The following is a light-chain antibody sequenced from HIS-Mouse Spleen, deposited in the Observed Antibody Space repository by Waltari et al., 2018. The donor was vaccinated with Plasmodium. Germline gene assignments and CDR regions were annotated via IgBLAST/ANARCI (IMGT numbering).Light chain of an antibody. CDR1: ALPKQY. J-gene: IGLJ2*01. CDR2: KDS. V-gene: IGLV3-25*03. CDR3: QSADSSGTYRV. Sequence: SYELTQPPSVSVSPGQTARITCSGDALPKQYAYWYQQKPGQAPVLVIYKDSERPSGIPGRFSGSSSGTRVTLTISGVQAEDEADYYCQSADSSGTYRVFGGGTKLTVL.